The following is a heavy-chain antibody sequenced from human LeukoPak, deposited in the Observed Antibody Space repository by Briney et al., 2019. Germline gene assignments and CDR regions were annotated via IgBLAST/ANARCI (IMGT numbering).Heavy chain of an antibody. D-gene: IGHD4-17*01. CDR3: GCYGDAIPRAEYFQH. CDR2: IIPIFGTA. CDR1: VYTFTNYG. J-gene: IGHJ1*01. Sequence: SVKVSFKTSVYTFTNYGIAWVRQAPGQGREWMGGIIPIFGTANYAQKFQGRVTITADESTSTAYMELSSLRSEDTAVYHCGCYGDAIPRAEYFQHWGQGTLVTVSS. V-gene: IGHV1-69*13.